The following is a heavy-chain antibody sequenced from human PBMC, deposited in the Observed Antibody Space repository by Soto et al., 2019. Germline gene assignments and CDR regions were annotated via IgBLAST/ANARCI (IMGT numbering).Heavy chain of an antibody. CDR2: IIPIFGTA. CDR3: ARDTYYYDSSGYYRESYFDY. CDR1: GGTFSGYA. D-gene: IGHD3-22*01. Sequence: GASVKVSCKASGGTFSGYAISWVRQAPGQGLEWMGGIIPIFGTANYAQKFQGRVTITADKSTSTAYMELSSLRSEDTAVYYCARDTYYYDSSGYYRESYFDYWGQGTLVTVSS. J-gene: IGHJ4*02. V-gene: IGHV1-69*06.